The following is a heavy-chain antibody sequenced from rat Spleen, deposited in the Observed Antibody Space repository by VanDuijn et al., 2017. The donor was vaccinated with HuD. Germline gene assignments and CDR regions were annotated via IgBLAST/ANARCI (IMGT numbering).Heavy chain of an antibody. CDR2: ISTGGSYT. Sequence: EVRLVESGGGSVQPGRSLKLSCAGSGFTFRVYGMAWVRQAPTKGLEWVASISTGGSYTFYRDSVKGRFTISRDDAKNTVSLQMNSLRSEDTATYYCARPHSYYYVMDTWGQGASVTVSS. J-gene: IGHJ4*01. V-gene: IGHV5S13*01. CDR1: GFTFRVYG. CDR3: ARPHSYYYVMDT.